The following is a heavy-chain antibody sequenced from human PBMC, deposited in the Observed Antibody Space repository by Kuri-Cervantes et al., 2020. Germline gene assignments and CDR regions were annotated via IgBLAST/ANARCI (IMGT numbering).Heavy chain of an antibody. CDR2: ISYDGSNK. V-gene: IGHV3-30*03. Sequence: GESLKISCAASGFTFSSYGMHWVRQAPGKGLEWVAVISYDGSNKYYADSVKGRFTISRDNSKNTLYLQMNSLRAEDTAVYYCARGPLLMIYYYGMDVWGQGTTVTVSS. CDR1: GFTFSSYG. J-gene: IGHJ6*02. D-gene: IGHD2/OR15-2a*01. CDR3: ARGPLLMIYYYGMDV.